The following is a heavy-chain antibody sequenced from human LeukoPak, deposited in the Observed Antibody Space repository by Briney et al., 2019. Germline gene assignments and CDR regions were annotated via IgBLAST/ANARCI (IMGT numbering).Heavy chain of an antibody. CDR1: GGSISSYY. J-gene: IGHJ4*02. V-gene: IGHV4-4*07. CDR2: IYTSGST. CDR3: ARASYCGGDYARCFDY. Sequence: SETLSLTCTVSGGSISSYYWSWIRQPAGKGLEWIGRIYTSGSTNYNPSLKSRVTISVDTSKNQFSLKLSSVTAADTAVYYCARASYCGGDYARCFDYWGQGTLVTVSS. D-gene: IGHD2-21*02.